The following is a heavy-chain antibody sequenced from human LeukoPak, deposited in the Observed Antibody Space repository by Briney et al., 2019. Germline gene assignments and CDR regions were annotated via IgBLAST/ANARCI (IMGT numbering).Heavy chain of an antibody. CDR3: ARADGNWYRAFDI. V-gene: IGHV4-30-4*01. J-gene: IGHJ3*02. CDR2: IYYSGSI. CDR1: GGSISSCDYY. Sequence: SETLSLTCTVSGGSISSCDYYWSWIRQPPGKGLEWIEYIYYSGSIYYNPSLKSRVTIPVDTSKNQLPLRLSLVTAADTAVYYCARADGNWYRAFDIWGQGTMVTVSS. D-gene: IGHD1-14*01.